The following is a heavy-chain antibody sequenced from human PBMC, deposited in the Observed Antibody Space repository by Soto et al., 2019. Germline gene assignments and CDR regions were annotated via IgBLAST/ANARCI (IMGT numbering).Heavy chain of an antibody. CDR3: ARVVAWGWFDP. V-gene: IGHV3-7*01. CDR2: IKQDGSEK. Sequence: EVQLVESGGGLVQPGGSLRLSCAGSGFTFSSYWMSWVRQAPGKGLEWVANIKQDGSEKYYVDSVKGRFTISRDNAKNSLYLQMNSLRAEDAAVFYCARVVAWGWFDPWGQGTLVTVSS. D-gene: IGHD7-27*01. CDR1: GFTFSSYW. J-gene: IGHJ5*02.